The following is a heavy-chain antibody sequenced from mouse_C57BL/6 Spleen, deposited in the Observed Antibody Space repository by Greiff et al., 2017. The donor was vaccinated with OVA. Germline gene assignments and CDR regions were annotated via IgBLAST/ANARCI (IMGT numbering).Heavy chain of an antibody. J-gene: IGHJ4*01. CDR2: ISDGGSYT. V-gene: IGHV5-4*01. CDR1: GFTFSSYA. CDR3: ARDQATVVAGAMDY. D-gene: IGHD1-1*01. Sequence: EVQGVESGGGLVKPGGSLKLSCAASGFTFSSYAMSWVRQTPEKRLEWVATISDGGSYTYYPDNVKGRFTISRDNAKNNLYLQMSHLKSEDTAMYYGARDQATVVAGAMDYWGQGTSVTVSS.